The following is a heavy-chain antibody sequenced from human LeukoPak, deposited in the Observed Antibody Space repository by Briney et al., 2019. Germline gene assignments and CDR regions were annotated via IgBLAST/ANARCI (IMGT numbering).Heavy chain of an antibody. CDR2: ISYSGSTI. CDR1: GFTFSNYE. CDR3: ARGSRYCSGGSCYYSTYYFDY. J-gene: IGHJ4*02. D-gene: IGHD2-15*01. Sequence: PGGSLRLSCAASGFTFSNYEMNWVRQAPGKGLEWVSYISYSGSTIYYADSVKGRFTISRDNAKNSLHLQMNSLRAEDTAVYYCARGSRYCSGGSCYYSTYYFDYWGQGTLVTVSS. V-gene: IGHV3-48*03.